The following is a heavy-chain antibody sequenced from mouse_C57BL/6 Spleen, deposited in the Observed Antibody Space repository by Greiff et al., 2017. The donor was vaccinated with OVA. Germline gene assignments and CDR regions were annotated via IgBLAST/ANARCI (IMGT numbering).Heavy chain of an antibody. CDR2: INPNNGGT. CDR1: GYTFTDYN. V-gene: IGHV1-22*01. J-gene: IGHJ4*01. CDR3: ARESYYYGEEYCAMDY. D-gene: IGHD1-1*01. Sequence: EVQLQQSGPELVKPGASVKMSCKASGYTFTDYNMHWVKQSHGKSLEWIGYINPNNGGTSYNQKFKGKATLTVNKSSSTAYMELRSLTSEDSAVYYSARESYYYGEEYCAMDYWGQGTSVTVSS.